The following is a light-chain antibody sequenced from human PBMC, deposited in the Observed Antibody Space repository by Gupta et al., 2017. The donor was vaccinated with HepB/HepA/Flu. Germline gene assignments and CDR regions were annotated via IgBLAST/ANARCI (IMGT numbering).Light chain of an antibody. Sequence: QSALTQPASVSGSPGQSITISCTGTSSHVGASDCVSWYQQPPGKAPKLIIYDVSHRPPGFSYRFSASKFGSTASLTISGLQPEDEATYYCSSYISSHSLVVFGEGTKVTVL. CDR1: SSHVGASDC. J-gene: IGLJ2*01. V-gene: IGLV2-14*03. CDR3: SSYISSHSLVV. CDR2: DVS.